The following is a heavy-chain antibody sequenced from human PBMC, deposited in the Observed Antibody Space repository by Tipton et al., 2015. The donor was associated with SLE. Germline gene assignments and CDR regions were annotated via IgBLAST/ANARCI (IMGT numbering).Heavy chain of an antibody. CDR1: GYSITSNYY. D-gene: IGHD2-21*01. CDR2: LYHTGTT. V-gene: IGHV4-38-2*02. Sequence: PGLVKPSETLSLTCIVSGYSITSNYYWGWIRQPPGKGLEWIGSLYHTGTTYYNPSLRSRVTISVDTSKNQFSLKLSSVTAADTAVYFCARRRYCGGAKCYYFDYWGQGRLVTVSP. CDR3: ARRRYCGGAKCYYFDY. J-gene: IGHJ4*02.